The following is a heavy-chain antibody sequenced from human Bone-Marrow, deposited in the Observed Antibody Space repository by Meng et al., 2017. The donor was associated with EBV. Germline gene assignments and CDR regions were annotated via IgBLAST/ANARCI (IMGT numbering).Heavy chain of an antibody. V-gene: IGHV3-11*01. J-gene: IGHJ4*02. CDR1: GSTFNDYY. D-gene: IGHD5-12*01. CDR3: ARDGRYSGSPVDY. CDR2: ISSSGSTI. Sequence: QVEVGVVGGGLAKPGGSLRLSCAGSGSTFNDYYMSWSRQAPGKGLELVSYISSSGSTIYYADSVKGRFTISRDNAKNSLYLQMNSLRAEDTAVYYCARDGRYSGSPVDYWGQGTLVTVSS.